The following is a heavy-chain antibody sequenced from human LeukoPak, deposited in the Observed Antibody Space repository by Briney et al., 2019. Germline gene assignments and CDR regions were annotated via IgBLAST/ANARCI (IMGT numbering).Heavy chain of an antibody. J-gene: IGHJ4*02. V-gene: IGHV4-59*08. CDR1: GGSIGGYS. CDR2: IYYTGST. D-gene: IGHD6-6*01. CDR3: ARYISSGRDD. Sequence: SETLSLTCTVSGGSIGGYSGSWIRQPPGKGLEWIGHIYYTGSTSYNPSLKSRVTISVDTSKNQFSLKLSYVNAADTAVYYCARYISSGRDDWGRGGLVIVSS.